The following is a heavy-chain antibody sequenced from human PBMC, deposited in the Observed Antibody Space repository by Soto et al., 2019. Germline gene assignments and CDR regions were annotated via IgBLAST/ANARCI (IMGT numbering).Heavy chain of an antibody. J-gene: IGHJ4*02. CDR3: VREAYIGYGHAIDH. CDR2: NYHSGTT. V-gene: IGHV4-59*01. D-gene: IGHD5-12*01. CDR1: VVTISTYY. Sequence: KTAETLSLTCAFSVVTISTYYWSWIRQPPGKGLEFIAYNYHSGTTNYNPSLKSRVTISVDTSKNQFSLRLTSVTAADTAIYYCVREAYIGYGHAIDHWGQGTMVTVSS.